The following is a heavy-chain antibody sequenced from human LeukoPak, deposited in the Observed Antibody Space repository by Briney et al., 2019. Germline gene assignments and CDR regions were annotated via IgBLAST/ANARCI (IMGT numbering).Heavy chain of an antibody. CDR1: AFTFSTYA. CDR3: ARAFISSWYQYYFDY. CDR2: ISYDGSNK. V-gene: IGHV3-30*04. J-gene: IGHJ4*02. D-gene: IGHD6-13*01. Sequence: GGSLRLSCKASAFTFSTYAMHWVRQAPGKGLEWVAVISYDGSNKYYADSVKGRFTISRDNSKNTLYLQMNSLRAEDTAVYYCARAFISSWYQYYFDYWGQGTLVTVSS.